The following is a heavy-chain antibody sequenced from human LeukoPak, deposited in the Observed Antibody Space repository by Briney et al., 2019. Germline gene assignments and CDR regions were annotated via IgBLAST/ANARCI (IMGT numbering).Heavy chain of an antibody. CDR2: INHSGST. Sequence: PSETLSLTCAVYGGSFSGYYWSWIRQPPGKGLEWIGEINHSGSTYYNPSLKSRVTISVDTSKNQFSLKLSSVTAADTAVYYCARHNFHIVSRYYFDYWGQGTLVTVSS. CDR1: GGSFSGYY. V-gene: IGHV4-34*01. J-gene: IGHJ4*02. CDR3: ARHNFHIVSRYYFDY. D-gene: IGHD5/OR15-5a*01.